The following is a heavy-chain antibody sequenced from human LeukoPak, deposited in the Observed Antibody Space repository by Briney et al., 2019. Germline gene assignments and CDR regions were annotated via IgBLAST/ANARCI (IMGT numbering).Heavy chain of an antibody. J-gene: IGHJ4*02. D-gene: IGHD1-1*01. CDR1: GGSISSSSYY. Sequence: SETLSLTCTVSGGSISSSSYYWGWIRQPPGKGLEWIGSIYYSGSTYYNPSLKSRVTISVDTSKNQFSLKLSSVTAADTAVYYCARGPIFRRQYWNDRAPYYFDYWGQGTLVTVSS. CDR3: ARGPIFRRQYWNDRAPYYFDY. V-gene: IGHV4-39*07. CDR2: IYYSGST.